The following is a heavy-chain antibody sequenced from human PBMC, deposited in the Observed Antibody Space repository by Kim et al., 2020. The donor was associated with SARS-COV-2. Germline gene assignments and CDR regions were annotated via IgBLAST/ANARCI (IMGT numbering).Heavy chain of an antibody. D-gene: IGHD2-15*01. V-gene: IGHV1-3*01. CDR3: ARGGGPGLGY. J-gene: IGHJ4*02. CDR1: GYTFSNYA. CDR2: ILGGSGDT. Sequence: ASVKVSCKASGYTFSNYAIHWVRQAPGERLQCMGWILGGSGDTYYSPTFQGRVTFTRDTSATTAYMELSSLTSEDTAQYYCARGGGPGLGYWGQGTLVTVSS.